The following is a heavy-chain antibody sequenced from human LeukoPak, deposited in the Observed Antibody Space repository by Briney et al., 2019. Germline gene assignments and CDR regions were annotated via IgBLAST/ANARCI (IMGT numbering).Heavy chain of an antibody. CDR1: GYIFPSYG. Sequence: VASVEVSCKASGYIFPSYGITWMRQAPGQGLEWMGWISAYNGNTNYAQKFQGRVTMTTDTSTSTVYMDLRSLTSDDTAVYYCARVSPDALDTWGQGTMVTVYS. J-gene: IGHJ3*02. CDR2: ISAYNGNT. V-gene: IGHV1-18*01. CDR3: ARVSPDALDT.